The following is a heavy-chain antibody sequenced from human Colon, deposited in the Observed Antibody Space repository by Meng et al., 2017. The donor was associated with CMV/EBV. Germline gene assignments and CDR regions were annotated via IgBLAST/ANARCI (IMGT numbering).Heavy chain of an antibody. D-gene: IGHD6-13*01. V-gene: IGHV4-34*01. CDR2: ITHSGTT. Sequence: LTRTCAVYGGSLSDNDGAWIRRPPGKGLEWIGEITHSGTTNYNTSLKSRVTISVDTSKNQFSLTLSSVTVADTAVYYCARGSPGTIDHWGQGTLVTVSS. J-gene: IGHJ4*02. CDR1: GGSLSDND. CDR3: ARGSPGTIDH.